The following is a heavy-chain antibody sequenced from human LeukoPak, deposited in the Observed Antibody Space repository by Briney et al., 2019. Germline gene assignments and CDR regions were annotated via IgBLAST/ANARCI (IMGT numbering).Heavy chain of an antibody. CDR1: GFTFSSYG. J-gene: IGHJ4*02. CDR3: AKDPPQGRFLEWLKPHFDY. D-gene: IGHD3-3*01. V-gene: IGHV3-30*18. CDR2: ISYDGSNK. Sequence: GGSLRLSCAASGFTFSSYGMHWVRQAPGKGLEWVAVISYDGSNKYYADSVKGRFTISRDNSRNTLYLQMNSLRAEDTAVYYCAKDPPQGRFLEWLKPHFDYWGQGTLVTVSS.